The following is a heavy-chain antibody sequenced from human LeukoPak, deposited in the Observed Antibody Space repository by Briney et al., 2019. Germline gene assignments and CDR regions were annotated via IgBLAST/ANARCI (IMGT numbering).Heavy chain of an antibody. D-gene: IGHD3-10*01. CDR1: GGSFSGYY. V-gene: IGHV4-34*01. CDR3: ARGLCSWFGGLHCFLGLNWFDP. J-gene: IGHJ5*02. CDR2: IKHSGST. Sequence: SETLSLTCAVYGGSFSGYYWSWIRQPPGKALEWIGEIKHSGSTNYNPSLKSRVTISVDTSKNQFSLKLSSVTAADTAVYYCARGLCSWFGGLHCFLGLNWFDPWGQGTLVTVSS.